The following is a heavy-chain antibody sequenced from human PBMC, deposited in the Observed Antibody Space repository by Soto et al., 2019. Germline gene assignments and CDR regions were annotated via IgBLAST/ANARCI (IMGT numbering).Heavy chain of an antibody. CDR2: ISYDGSNK. V-gene: IGHV3-30*18. J-gene: IGHJ4*02. CDR3: AKWTTVVSPLFDY. CDR1: GFTFSSYG. D-gene: IGHD4-17*01. Sequence: PGGSLRLSCAASGFTFSSYGMHWVRQAPGKGLEWVAVISYDGSNKYYADSVKGRFTISRDNSKNTLYLQMNSLRAEDTAVYYCAKWTTVVSPLFDYWGQGMFVTV.